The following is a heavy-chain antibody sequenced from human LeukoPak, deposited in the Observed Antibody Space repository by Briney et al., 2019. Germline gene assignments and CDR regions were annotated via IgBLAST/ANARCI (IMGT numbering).Heavy chain of an antibody. J-gene: IGHJ4*02. D-gene: IGHD3-22*01. V-gene: IGHV3-30-3*01. Sequence: GRSLRLSCAASGFTFSSYAMQWVRQAPGKGLAWVAVISYDESNKYYADSVKGQFTISRDNSKTTFYLEMNSLRAEDTAVYYCARSRGATGYYWVDYWGQGTLVTVSS. CDR3: ARSRGATGYYWVDY. CDR1: GFTFSSYA. CDR2: ISYDESNK.